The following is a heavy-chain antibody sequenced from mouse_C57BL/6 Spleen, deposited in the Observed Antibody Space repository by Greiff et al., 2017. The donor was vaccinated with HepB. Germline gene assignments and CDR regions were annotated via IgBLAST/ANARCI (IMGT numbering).Heavy chain of an antibody. CDR3: ARRGGNPGYFDY. V-gene: IGHV1-64*01. CDR2: IHPNSGST. Sequence: VQLQQSGAELVKPGASVKLSCKASGYTFTSYWMHWVKQRPGQGLEWIGMIHPNSGSTNYNEKFKSKATLTVDKSSSTAYMQRSSLTSEDAAVYYCARRGGNPGYFDYWGQGTTLTVAS. J-gene: IGHJ2*01. CDR1: GYTFTSYW. D-gene: IGHD2-1*01.